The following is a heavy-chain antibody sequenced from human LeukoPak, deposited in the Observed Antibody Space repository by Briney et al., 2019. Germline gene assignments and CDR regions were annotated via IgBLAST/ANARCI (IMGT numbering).Heavy chain of an antibody. Sequence: SETLSLTCTVSGGSISSYYWSWIRQPPGKGLEWIGEINHSGSTNYNPSLKSRVTISVDTSKNQFSLKLSSVTAADTAVYYCASRGYYYDSSGYYYYFDYWGQGTLVTVSS. D-gene: IGHD3-22*01. J-gene: IGHJ4*02. CDR1: GGSISSYY. CDR3: ASRGYYYDSSGYYYYFDY. CDR2: INHSGST. V-gene: IGHV4-34*01.